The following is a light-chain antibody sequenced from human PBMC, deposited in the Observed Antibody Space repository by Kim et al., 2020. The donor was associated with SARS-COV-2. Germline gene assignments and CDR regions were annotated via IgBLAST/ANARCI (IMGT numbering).Light chain of an antibody. CDR1: GGATYYA. V-gene: IGLV4-69*01. Sequence: GASVKLTVTLSGGATYYAHAWHQQQPGRGPHFLLKVNRDGSHYRGDGISVRFSGSSSESERYLTISNLQSDDEADYYCQTWGTPVVFGGGTQLTVL. CDR2: VNRDGSH. J-gene: IGLJ2*01. CDR3: QTWGTPVV.